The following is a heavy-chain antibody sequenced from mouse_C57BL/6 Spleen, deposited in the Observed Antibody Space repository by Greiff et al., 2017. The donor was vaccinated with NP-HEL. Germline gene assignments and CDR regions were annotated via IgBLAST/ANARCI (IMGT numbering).Heavy chain of an antibody. J-gene: IGHJ1*03. D-gene: IGHD2-13*01. CDR3: ARWGLSWYFDV. CDR1: GYTFTSYW. V-gene: IGHV1-69*01. Sequence: QVQLQQPGAELVMPGASVKLSCKASGYTFTSYWMHWVKQRPGQGLEWIGEIDPSDSYTNYNQKFKGKSTLTVDKSSSTAYMQLSSLTSEDSAVYYCARWGLSWYFDVWGTETTVTVSS. CDR2: IDPSDSYT.